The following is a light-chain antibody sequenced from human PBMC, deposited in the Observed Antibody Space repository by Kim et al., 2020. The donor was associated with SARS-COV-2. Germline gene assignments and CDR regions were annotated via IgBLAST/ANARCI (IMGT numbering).Light chain of an antibody. V-gene: IGKV3-15*01. CDR2: GAS. J-gene: IGKJ1*01. CDR1: QSVGTN. Sequence: VSPGERAPRSCGASQSVGTNLAWYRQNPGQAPRLLIYGASTRATGVPARVSGSGSGTEFSLTISSLQSEDFAVYYCQQYNNWPPWTFGQGTKLEI. CDR3: QQYNNWPPWT.